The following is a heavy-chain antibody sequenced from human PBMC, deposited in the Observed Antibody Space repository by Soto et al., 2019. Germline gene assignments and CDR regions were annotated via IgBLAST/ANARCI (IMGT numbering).Heavy chain of an antibody. D-gene: IGHD2-15*01. CDR1: GDSISSYY. CDR2: IYYSGRT. V-gene: IGHV4-59*01. CDR3: ARGHLGITTTGTWYDFDY. J-gene: IGHJ4*02. Sequence: SETLSLTCTVSGDSISSYYWTWIRQPPGKGLEYIGYIYYSGRTYYNPSLKSRVTISVDTSKNQFSLKLSSVTAADTAVYYCARGHLGITTTGTWYDFDYWGQGTLVTVSS.